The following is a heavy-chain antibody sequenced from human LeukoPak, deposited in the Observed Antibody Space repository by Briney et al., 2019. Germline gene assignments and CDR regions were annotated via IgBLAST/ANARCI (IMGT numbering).Heavy chain of an antibody. CDR2: IYYSGIT. D-gene: IGHD3-3*01. CDR1: GGSISSSSYY. Sequence: PSETLSLTCTVSGGSISSSSYYWGWIRQPPGNGLEWIGSIYYSGITYYNPSLKSRVTISVDTSKNQFSLKVSSVTAADTAVYHCARMRTERTIFRGYFDYWGQGTLVTVSS. V-gene: IGHV4-39*07. CDR3: ARMRTERTIFRGYFDY. J-gene: IGHJ4*02.